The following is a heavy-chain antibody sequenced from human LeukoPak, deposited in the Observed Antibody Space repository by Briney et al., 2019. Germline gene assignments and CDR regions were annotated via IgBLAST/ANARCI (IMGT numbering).Heavy chain of an antibody. CDR2: ISSPGTHI. Sequence: PGGSLRLSCVASGFTFSNFEMNWVRQAPGKGLEWVSYISSPGTHIYYADSVEGRFTISRDNGKNSLYLQMNNLRAEDTAVYYCVLRSSWNYYMDVWGKGTTVAVSS. J-gene: IGHJ6*03. CDR3: VLRSSWNYYMDV. V-gene: IGHV3-48*03. CDR1: GFTFSNFE. D-gene: IGHD6-13*01.